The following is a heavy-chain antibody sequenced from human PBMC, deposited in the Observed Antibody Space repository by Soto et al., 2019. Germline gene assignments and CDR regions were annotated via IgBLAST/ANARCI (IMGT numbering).Heavy chain of an antibody. J-gene: IGHJ2*01. Sequence: TSETLSLTCAVSGGSFSGYSWSWIRQPPGKGLEWIGEINHSGSTNYNPSLKSRVTISVDTSKNQFSLKLSSVTAADTAVYYCARGEIVVVAATRAYYWYFDLWGRGTLVTVSS. CDR1: GGSFSGYS. CDR2: INHSGST. CDR3: ARGEIVVVAATRAYYWYFDL. V-gene: IGHV4-34*01. D-gene: IGHD2-15*01.